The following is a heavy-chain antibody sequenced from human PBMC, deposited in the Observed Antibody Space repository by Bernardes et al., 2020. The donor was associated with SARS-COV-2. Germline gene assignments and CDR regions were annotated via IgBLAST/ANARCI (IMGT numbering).Heavy chain of an antibody. CDR1: GYLFSTYG. V-gene: IGHV1-18*04. CDR3: ARDRPNFRPSTTTLDY. Sequence: ASVKVSCKTSGYLFSTYGLAWVPQAPGQGLEWLGWISAYNKDTNIAQKFQGRVTMTTDTSTNTAYMELRSLRPDDTAVYYCARDRPNFRPSTTTLDYWGQGTLVTVSS. CDR2: ISAYNKDT. J-gene: IGHJ4*02. D-gene: IGHD1-1*01.